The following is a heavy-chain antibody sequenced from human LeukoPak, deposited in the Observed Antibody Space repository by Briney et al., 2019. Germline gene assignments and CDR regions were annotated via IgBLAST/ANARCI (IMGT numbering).Heavy chain of an antibody. D-gene: IGHD3-10*01. V-gene: IGHV4-59*08. Sequence: SETLSLTCTVSGGSISSYYWSWLRQPPGKGLEWIGYIYYSGSTNYNPSLKSRVTISVDTSKNQFSLKLSSVTAADTAVYYCARLKVRGVILNWGQGTLVTVSS. CDR2: IYYSGST. CDR3: ARLKVRGVILN. CDR1: GGSISSYY. J-gene: IGHJ4*02.